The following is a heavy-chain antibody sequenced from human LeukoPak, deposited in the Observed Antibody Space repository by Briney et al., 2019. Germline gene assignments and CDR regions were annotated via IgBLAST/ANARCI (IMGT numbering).Heavy chain of an antibody. Sequence: GGSLRLSCAASGFTFSSNGMHWVRQAPGKGLEWVAVISYDGSNKYYADSVKGRFTISRDNSKNTLYLQMNSLRAEDTAVYYCAKDSSGITMVRGENAFDIWGQGTMVIVSS. CDR1: GFTFSSNG. V-gene: IGHV3-30*18. J-gene: IGHJ3*02. CDR2: ISYDGSNK. D-gene: IGHD3-10*01. CDR3: AKDSSGITMVRGENAFDI.